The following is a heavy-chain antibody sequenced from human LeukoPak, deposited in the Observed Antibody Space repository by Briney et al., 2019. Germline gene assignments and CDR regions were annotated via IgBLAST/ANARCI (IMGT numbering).Heavy chain of an antibody. D-gene: IGHD6-19*01. J-gene: IGHJ4*02. CDR2: ISPSGGST. CDR3: SAQPEALAGGLHY. CDR1: GFTVSSNY. Sequence: PGGSLRLSCAASGFTVSSNYMSWVRQAPGKGLDWVSTISPSGGSTFYADSVKGRFAVSRDNSRNTLYLQMNTLRAEDTAVYYCSAQPEALAGGLHYWGQGALVTVSS. V-gene: IGHV3-23*01.